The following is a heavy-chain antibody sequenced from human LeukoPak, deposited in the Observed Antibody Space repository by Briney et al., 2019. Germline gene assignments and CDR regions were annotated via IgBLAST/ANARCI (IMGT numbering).Heavy chain of an antibody. D-gene: IGHD6-6*01. CDR3: ARDSAGSDSSSSGYFDY. V-gene: IGHV1-18*04. CDR2: ISAYNGNT. CDR1: GYTFTGYY. Sequence: ASVKVSCKASGYTFTGYYMHWVRQAPGQGLEWMGWISAYNGNTNYAQKLQGRVTMTTDTSTSTAYMELRSLRSDDTAVYYCARDSAGSDSSSSGYFDYWGQGTLVTVSS. J-gene: IGHJ4*02.